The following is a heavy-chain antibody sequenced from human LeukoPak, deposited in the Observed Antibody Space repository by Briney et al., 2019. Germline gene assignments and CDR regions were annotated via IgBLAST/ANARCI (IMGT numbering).Heavy chain of an antibody. V-gene: IGHV3-73*01. CDR3: TTVEWEPISGAFDI. J-gene: IGHJ3*02. CDR1: GFTFSGSA. Sequence: GGSLKLSCAASGFTFSGSAMHWVRQASGKGLEWVGRIRNKRNSYATTYTASLKGRFTISRDDSKNTLYLQMNSLKTEDTAVYYCTTVEWEPISGAFDIWGQGTMVTVSS. CDR2: IRNKRNSYAT. D-gene: IGHD1-26*01.